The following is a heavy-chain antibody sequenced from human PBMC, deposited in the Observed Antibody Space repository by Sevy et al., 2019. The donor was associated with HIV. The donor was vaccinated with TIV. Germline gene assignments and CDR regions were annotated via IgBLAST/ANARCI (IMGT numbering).Heavy chain of an antibody. D-gene: IGHD3-22*01. Sequence: SETLSLTCAVSGVCVSSDTYYWSWIRQPPGKGREWIGYVYHTGSTNYCPSFKSRVTISVDTSKNQFSLRLFSVAAADTAVYYCAREPYFFDKSGYYWDYWGQGALVTVS. CDR1: GVCVSSDTYY. CDR3: AREPYFFDKSGYYWDY. J-gene: IGHJ4*02. CDR2: VYHTGST. V-gene: IGHV4-61*01.